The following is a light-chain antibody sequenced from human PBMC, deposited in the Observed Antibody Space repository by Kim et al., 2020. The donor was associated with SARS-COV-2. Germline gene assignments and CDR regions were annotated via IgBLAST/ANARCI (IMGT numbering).Light chain of an antibody. J-gene: IGKJ4*01. CDR3: QQLYNYPLT. V-gene: IGKV1-9*01. CDR2: AAS. CDR1: KGISSY. Sequence: VDRVIITCRASKGISSYLAWYQQKPGKAPTPLIYAASTLQSGVPSRFSGSGSGTDFTLPISSLQPEDFATDSCQQLYNYPLTFGGGTKVDIK.